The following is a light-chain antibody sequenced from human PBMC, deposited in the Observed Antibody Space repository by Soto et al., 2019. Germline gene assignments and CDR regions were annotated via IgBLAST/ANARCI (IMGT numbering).Light chain of an antibody. CDR2: GAS. Sequence: EIMLTQSPGTLSLSPGERATLSCRASQSVSSSDLAWYQQKHGQDPRLLIYGASIMATDIPDRFSGSGSGKDFTLTISRLAPEDFAMYLCQLYGTSLWTFGQRTKVEIK. V-gene: IGKV3-20*01. CDR3: QLYGTSLWT. CDR1: QSVSSSD. J-gene: IGKJ1*01.